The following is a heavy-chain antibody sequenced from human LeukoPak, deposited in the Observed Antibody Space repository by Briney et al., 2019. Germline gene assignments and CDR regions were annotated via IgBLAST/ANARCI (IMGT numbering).Heavy chain of an antibody. J-gene: IGHJ5*02. Sequence: SVKVSCKASGGSFSSYAISWVRQAPGQGLEWMGRIIPIFGTANYAQKFQGRVTITTDESTSTAYMELSSLRSEDTAVYYCARTYYYGSGSPNQFDPWGQGTLVTVSS. D-gene: IGHD3-10*01. CDR3: ARTYYYGSGSPNQFDP. CDR1: GGSFSSYA. CDR2: IIPIFGTA. V-gene: IGHV1-69*05.